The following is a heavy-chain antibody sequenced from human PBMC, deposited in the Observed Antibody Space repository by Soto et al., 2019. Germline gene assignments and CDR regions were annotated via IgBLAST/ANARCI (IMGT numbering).Heavy chain of an antibody. V-gene: IGHV4-34*01. CDR2: IKHSGST. J-gene: IGHJ5*02. CDR3: ARDLSDP. CDR1: GGSFSGYY. Sequence: NPSETLSLTCAVYGGSFSGYYWSWIRQPPGKGLEWIGEIKHSGSTNYNPSLKSRATISVDTSKNQFSLKLSSVTAADTAVYYCARDLSDPWGQGTLVTVSS.